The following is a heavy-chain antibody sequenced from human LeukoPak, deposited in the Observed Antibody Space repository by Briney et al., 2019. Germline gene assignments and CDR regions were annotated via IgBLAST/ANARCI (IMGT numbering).Heavy chain of an antibody. CDR1: GYSIRSGYY. Sequence: SQTLSLTRTVSGYSIRSGYYWGSIWQPPGKGLEWIGHIYHSGSSYYNQSLKRRVTISIETSKNQFALKLSSVTAADTAVYYCARDTRGYSYGSGAFDIWGQGTMVTVSS. CDR2: IYHSGSS. D-gene: IGHD5-18*01. CDR3: ARDTRGYSYGSGAFDI. V-gene: IGHV4-38-2*02. J-gene: IGHJ3*02.